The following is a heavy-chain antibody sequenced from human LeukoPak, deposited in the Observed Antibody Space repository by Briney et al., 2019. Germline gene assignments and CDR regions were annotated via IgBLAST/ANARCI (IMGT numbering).Heavy chain of an antibody. CDR2: IYYSGST. D-gene: IGHD3-10*01. CDR3: ARDYASGSYYDY. Sequence: SETLSLTCTVSGGSISPYYWSWIRQPPGKGLEWIGYIYYSGSTDYNPSLKSRVTISVDTSKNQFSLKLTSVTAADTAVYYCARDYASGSYYDYWGQGSLVTVSS. CDR1: GGSISPYY. V-gene: IGHV4-59*12. J-gene: IGHJ4*02.